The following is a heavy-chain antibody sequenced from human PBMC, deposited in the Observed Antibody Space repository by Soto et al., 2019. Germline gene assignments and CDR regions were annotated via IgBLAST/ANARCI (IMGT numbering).Heavy chain of an antibody. CDR2: ISSDAKNE. V-gene: IGHV3-30*04. Sequence: QVQLVESGGGVVQPGRSLRLSCAASGFTFSSYAMHWVRKAPGKGLEWVAVISSDAKNEYYADSAKGRFTISRDNSKNTLNLHMSSLRPEDTAVYYCARGLYSISWCFDYWGQGTLVTVSS. D-gene: IGHD6-13*01. CDR3: ARGLYSISWCFDY. J-gene: IGHJ4*02. CDR1: GFTFSSYA.